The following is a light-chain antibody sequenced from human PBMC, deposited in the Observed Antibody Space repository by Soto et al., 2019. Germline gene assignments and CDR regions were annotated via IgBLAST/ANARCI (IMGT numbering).Light chain of an antibody. J-gene: IGLJ2*01. Sequence: QPVLTQPPSASGTPGQRVTISCSGSSSNIGSNYVYWYQQVPGTAPRLLMYRASQRPSGVPDRFSGSKSGTSASLAISGLRSEDEADYYCAALDDTLNGLVFGGGTKLTVL. CDR3: AALDDTLNGLV. V-gene: IGLV1-47*01. CDR1: SSNIGSNY. CDR2: RAS.